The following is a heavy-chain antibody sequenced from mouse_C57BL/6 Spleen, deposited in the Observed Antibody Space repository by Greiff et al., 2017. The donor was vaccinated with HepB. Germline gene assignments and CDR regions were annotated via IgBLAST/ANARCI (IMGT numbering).Heavy chain of an antibody. J-gene: IGHJ4*01. D-gene: IGHD2-4*01. CDR1: GFSFNTYA. CDR2: IRSKSNNYAT. CDR3: VRENDYDDGYNAMDY. V-gene: IGHV10-1*01. Sequence: EVKLMESGGGLVQPKGSLKLSCAASGFSFNTYAMNWVRQAPGKGLEWVARIRSKSNNYATYYSDSVKDRFTISRDDSESMLYLQMNNLKTEDTAMYYCVRENDYDDGYNAMDYWGQGTSVTVSS.